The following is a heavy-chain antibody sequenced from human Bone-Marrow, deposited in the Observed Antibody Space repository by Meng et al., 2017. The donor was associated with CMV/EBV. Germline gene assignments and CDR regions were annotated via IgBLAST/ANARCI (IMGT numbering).Heavy chain of an antibody. CDR2: ISHDGGNE. CDR1: GFTFSNFP. Sequence: GGSLRLSCAASGFTFSNFPMHWVRQAPGQGLEWVAVISHDGGNEYYADSVKGRITISRDNSRNTLYLQMSSLRAEDTAVYYCARDYSYDYWGQGTLVTVSS. CDR3: ARDYSYDY. J-gene: IGHJ4*02. V-gene: IGHV3-30*04. D-gene: IGHD4-11*01.